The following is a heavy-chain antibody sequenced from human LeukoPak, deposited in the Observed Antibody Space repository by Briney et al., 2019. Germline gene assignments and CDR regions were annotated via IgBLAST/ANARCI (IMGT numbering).Heavy chain of an antibody. J-gene: IGHJ4*02. D-gene: IGHD3-10*01. CDR2: VNSDGSIT. CDR3: ARPGDGFDY. V-gene: IGHV3-74*01. Sequence: GGSLRLSCAASGFSLSNYWMHWVRQAPGKGLVWVSRVNSDGSITTYADSVKGRFTISRDNAKNTLYLQMNSLRAEDTAVYYCARPGDGFDYWGQGTLVTVSS. CDR1: GFSLSNYW.